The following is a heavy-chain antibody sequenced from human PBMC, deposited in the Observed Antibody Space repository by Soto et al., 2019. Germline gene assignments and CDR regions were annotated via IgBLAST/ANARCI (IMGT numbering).Heavy chain of an antibody. V-gene: IGHV4-34*01. D-gene: IGHD2-2*01. CDR1: GGSFSGYY. J-gene: IGHJ5*02. Sequence: SETLSLTCAVYGGSFSGYYWSWIRQPPGKGLEWIGEINHSGSTNYNPSLKSRVTISVDTSKNQFSLKLSSVTAADTAVYYCARGQLKRGRGQLLGRWFDPWGQGTLVTVSS. CDR3: ARGQLKRGRGQLLGRWFDP. CDR2: INHSGST.